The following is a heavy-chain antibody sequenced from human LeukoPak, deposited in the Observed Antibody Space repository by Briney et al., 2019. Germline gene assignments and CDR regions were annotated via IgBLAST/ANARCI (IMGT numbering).Heavy chain of an antibody. CDR1: GGSISSSSYY. J-gene: IGHJ4*02. CDR3: ARQGSGNYLSPVNY. Sequence: SETLSLTCTVSGGSISSSSYYWGWIRQPPGKGLEWIGTIYYSGSTYYNPSLKSRVAISVDTSKNQFSLKLSSVTAADTAVYYCARQGSGNYLSPVNYWGQGTLVTVSS. V-gene: IGHV4-39*01. CDR2: IYYSGST. D-gene: IGHD1-26*01.